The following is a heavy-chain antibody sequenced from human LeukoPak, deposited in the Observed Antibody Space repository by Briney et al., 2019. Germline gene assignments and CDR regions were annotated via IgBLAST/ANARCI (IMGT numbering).Heavy chain of an antibody. V-gene: IGHV3-48*04. CDR3: AKDKEYGSGSLFDC. J-gene: IGHJ4*02. CDR1: GFTFSTYS. Sequence: PGGSLRLSCAASGFTFSTYSMNWVRQAPGKGLEWVSYISSGSTSIYYADSVKGRFTISRDNAKNSLYLQMNSLRAEDTAVYYCAKDKEYGSGSLFDCWGQGTLVTVSS. D-gene: IGHD3-10*01. CDR2: ISSGSTSI.